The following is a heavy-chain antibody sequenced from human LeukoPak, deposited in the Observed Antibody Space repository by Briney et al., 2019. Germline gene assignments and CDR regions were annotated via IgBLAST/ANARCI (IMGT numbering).Heavy chain of an antibody. CDR1: GGSISSSSYY. D-gene: IGHD2-8*01. CDR2: IYHSGST. J-gene: IGHJ4*02. CDR3: TRHQWWLAPRNFDY. Sequence: PSEALSLTCTVSGGSISSSSYYWGWIRQPPGKGLEWIGSIYHSGSTYYNPSLKSRVTISVDTSKNQFSLKLSSVTAADMAVYYCTRHQWWLAPRNFDYWGQGTLVTVSS. V-gene: IGHV4-39*01.